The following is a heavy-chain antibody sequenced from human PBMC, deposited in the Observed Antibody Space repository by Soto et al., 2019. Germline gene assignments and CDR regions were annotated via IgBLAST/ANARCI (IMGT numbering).Heavy chain of an antibody. Sequence: SETLSLTCTVSSVSISTYYWSWIRQPPGKGLEWIGYIYYTGSTNYNPSLKSRVTISVDTSKNQFSLKLSSVTAADTAVYYCARDLKYRGYDYYYYYGMDVWGQGTRVTVSS. CDR2: IYYTGST. D-gene: IGHD5-12*01. V-gene: IGHV4-59*01. CDR3: ARDLKYRGYDYYYYYGMDV. CDR1: SVSISTYY. J-gene: IGHJ6*02.